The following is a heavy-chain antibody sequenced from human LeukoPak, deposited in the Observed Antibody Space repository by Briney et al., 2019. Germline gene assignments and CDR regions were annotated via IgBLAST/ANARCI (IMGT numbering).Heavy chain of an antibody. CDR1: GGSISS. CDR3: ARGVVAAPQTFDY. V-gene: IGHV4-61*08. D-gene: IGHD2-15*01. CDR2: IYFSGST. Sequence: SETLSLTCAVSGGSISSFYWSWFYWSWIRQPPGKGLEWIGYIYFSGSTNYNPSLNSRVTISVDTSQNQFSLKLSSVTAADTAVYYCARGVVAAPQTFDYWGQGTLVTVSS. J-gene: IGHJ4*02.